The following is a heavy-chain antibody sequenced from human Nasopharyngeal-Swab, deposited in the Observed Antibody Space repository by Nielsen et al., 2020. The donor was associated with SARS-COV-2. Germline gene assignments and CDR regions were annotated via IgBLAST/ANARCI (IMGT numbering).Heavy chain of an antibody. D-gene: IGHD2-2*01. CDR3: ARAFSRFQLLTLYYFDY. CDR1: GFTFSSYW. V-gene: IGHV3-7*04. Sequence: GGSLRLSCAASGFTFSSYWMSWVRQAPGKGLEWVANIKQDGSEKYYVDSVKGRFTISRDNAKNSLYLQMNSLRAEDTAVYYCARAFSRFQLLTLYYFDYWGQGTLVTVSS. CDR2: IKQDGSEK. J-gene: IGHJ4*02.